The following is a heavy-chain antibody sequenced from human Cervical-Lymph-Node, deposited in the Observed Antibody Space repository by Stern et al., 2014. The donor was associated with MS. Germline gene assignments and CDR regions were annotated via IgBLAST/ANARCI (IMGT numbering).Heavy chain of an antibody. CDR3: AKDIGYTFYHDDVGYVNTAYGMDV. Sequence: VQLVESGGDLAQPGRSLRLSCAASGFTFDDHCMHWVRQAPGEGMEWGSGISWDGCTVGYAASVRGQFTISRDNAENSLYLQMNSLRPEDTALYFCAKDIGYTFYHDDVGYVNTAYGMDVWGQGTTVTVSS. CDR1: GFTFDDHC. CDR2: ISWDGCTV. V-gene: IGHV3-9*01. J-gene: IGHJ6*02. D-gene: IGHD2-2*02.